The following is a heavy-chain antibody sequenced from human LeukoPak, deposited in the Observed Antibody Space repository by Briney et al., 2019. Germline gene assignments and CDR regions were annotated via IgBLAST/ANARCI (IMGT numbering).Heavy chain of an antibody. D-gene: IGHD6-19*01. J-gene: IGHJ4*02. CDR2: ISGSGGST. CDR1: GFIFSSYA. Sequence: GGSLRLSCAASGFIFSSYAMSWVRQAPGKGLEWVSAISGSGGSTNYADSVKGRFTISRDNSKNTLYLQMNSLTAEDTAVYYCAKGYSSGWYYFDYWGQGTLVTVSS. V-gene: IGHV3-23*01. CDR3: AKGYSSGWYYFDY.